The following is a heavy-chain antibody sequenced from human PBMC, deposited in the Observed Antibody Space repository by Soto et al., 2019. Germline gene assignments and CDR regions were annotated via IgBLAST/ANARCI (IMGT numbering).Heavy chain of an antibody. V-gene: IGHV4-59*01. CDR2: IYYSGST. D-gene: IGHD3-10*01. J-gene: IGHJ6*02. CDR1: GGSISSYY. CDR3: ARDLRRYYGSGDYYYYGMDV. Sequence: SETLSLTCTVSGGSISSYYWSWIRQPPGKGLEWIGYIYYSGSTNYNPSLKSRVTISVDTSKNQFSLKLSSVTAADTVVYYCARDLRRYYGSGDYYYYGMDVWGQGTTVTVSS.